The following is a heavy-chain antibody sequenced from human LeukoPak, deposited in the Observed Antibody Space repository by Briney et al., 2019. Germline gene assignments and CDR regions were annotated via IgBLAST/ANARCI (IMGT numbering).Heavy chain of an antibody. CDR3: ARDENDYSNYLAN. CDR2: IYYSGST. CDR1: GYSISSDYY. D-gene: IGHD4-11*01. Sequence: PSETLSLTCTVSGYSISSDYYWSWIRQPPGQGLEWIGYIYYSGSTYYNPSLKSRVTISVDTSKNQFSLKLSSVTAADTAVYYCARDENDYSNYLANWGQGTLVTVSS. J-gene: IGHJ4*02. V-gene: IGHV4-30-4*08.